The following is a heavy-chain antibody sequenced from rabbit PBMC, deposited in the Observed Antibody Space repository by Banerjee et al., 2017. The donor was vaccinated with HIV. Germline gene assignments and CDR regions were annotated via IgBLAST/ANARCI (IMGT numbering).Heavy chain of an antibody. CDR3: AREDASSSGYYGMDL. V-gene: IGHV1S7*01. Sequence: QLVESGGGLVQPGGSLKLSCKASGLDISSYSMNWVRQAPGKGLEWIGYIDPVFGSTYYASWVNGRFTISSHNAQNTLYLQLNSLTAADTATYFCAREDASSSGYYGMDLWGPGTLVTVS. J-gene: IGHJ6*01. CDR2: IDPVFGST. CDR1: GLDISSYS. D-gene: IGHD1-1*01.